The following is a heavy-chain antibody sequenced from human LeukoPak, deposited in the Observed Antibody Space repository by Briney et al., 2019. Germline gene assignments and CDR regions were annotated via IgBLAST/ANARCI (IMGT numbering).Heavy chain of an antibody. J-gene: IGHJ6*03. CDR3: ARARGVYYYYYMDV. CDR2: IYYSGST. D-gene: IGHD3-10*01. CDR1: GGSISNYY. Sequence: SETLSLTCTVSGGSISNYYWSWIRQPPGKGLEWIGYIYYSGSTNYNPSLKSRVTISVDTSKNQFSLKLSSVTAADTAVYYCARARGVYYYYYMDVWGKGTTVTVSS. V-gene: IGHV4-59*01.